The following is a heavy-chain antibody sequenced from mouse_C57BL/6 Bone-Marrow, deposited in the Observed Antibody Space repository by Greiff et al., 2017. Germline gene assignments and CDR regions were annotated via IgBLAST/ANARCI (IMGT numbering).Heavy chain of an antibody. V-gene: IGHV1-50*01. J-gene: IGHJ3*01. CDR1: GYTFTSYW. D-gene: IGHD2-3*01. CDR2: IDPSDSYT. CDR3: ARWGWLQFAY. Sequence: QVQLQQPGAELVKPGASVKLSCKASGYTFTSYWMQWVKQRPGQGLEWIGEIDPSDSYTNYNQKFKGKATLTVDTSSSTAYMQLSSLTSEDSAVYYCARWGWLQFAYWGQGPLVTVSA.